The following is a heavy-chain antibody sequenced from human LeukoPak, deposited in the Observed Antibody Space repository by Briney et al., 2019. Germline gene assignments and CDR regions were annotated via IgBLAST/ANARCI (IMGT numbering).Heavy chain of an antibody. Sequence: SGGSLRLSCAASGFSSSDYYMSWIRQPPGKGLEWVSYISSSGSTIYYADCVKGRFTISRDNSKNTLYLQMNSLRAEDTAVYHCARGDYYDSSGYYPRFDPWGQGTLVTVSS. CDR1: GFSSSDYY. D-gene: IGHD3-22*01. V-gene: IGHV3-11*04. J-gene: IGHJ5*02. CDR2: ISSSGSTI. CDR3: ARGDYYDSSGYYPRFDP.